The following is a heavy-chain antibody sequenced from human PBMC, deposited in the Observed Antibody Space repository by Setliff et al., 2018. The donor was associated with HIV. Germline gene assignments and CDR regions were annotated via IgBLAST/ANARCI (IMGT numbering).Heavy chain of an antibody. D-gene: IGHD1-26*01. J-gene: IGHJ6*02. CDR3: EAATVGEAGYYGIDV. CDR2: INHSGST. Sequence: SETLSLTCAVYGGSFSNYYWSWIRQPPGKGLEWIGEINHSGSTNYNPSLKSRVSISVDTSKKQFSLKLSSVSAADTAVYYCEAATVGEAGYYGIDVWGPGTTVTVSS. V-gene: IGHV4-34*01. CDR1: GGSFSNYY.